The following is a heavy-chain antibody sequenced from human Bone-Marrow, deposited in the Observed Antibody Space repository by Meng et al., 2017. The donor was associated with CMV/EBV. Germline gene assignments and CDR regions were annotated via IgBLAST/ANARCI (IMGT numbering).Heavy chain of an antibody. V-gene: IGHV1-69*05. Sequence: SVKVSCKASGGTFSSYAISWVRQAPGQGLEWMGGIIPIFGTANYAQKFQGRVTITTDESTSTAYMELSSLRSEDTAGYYCAIGYDSSGYSAGGYYYGMDVWGQGTTVTVSS. CDR2: IIPIFGTA. CDR1: GGTFSSYA. J-gene: IGHJ6*02. CDR3: AIGYDSSGYSAGGYYYGMDV. D-gene: IGHD3-22*01.